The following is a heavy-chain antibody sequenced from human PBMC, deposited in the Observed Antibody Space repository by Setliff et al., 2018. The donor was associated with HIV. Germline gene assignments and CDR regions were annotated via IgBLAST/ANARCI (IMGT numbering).Heavy chain of an antibody. J-gene: IGHJ6*03. V-gene: IGHV1-18*01. CDR3: ARDVYFTFSGEVIRHYLDV. CDR1: GYTFTIYS. Sequence: ASVKVSCKASGYTFTIYSINWVRQAPGQGLEWMGSISGYNGNTNYAQKFQGRVTITADESTSTVHMELSSLTSEDTAVYYCARDVYFTFSGEVIRHYLDVWGKGTTVTVSS. D-gene: IGHD3-3*01. CDR2: ISGYNGNT.